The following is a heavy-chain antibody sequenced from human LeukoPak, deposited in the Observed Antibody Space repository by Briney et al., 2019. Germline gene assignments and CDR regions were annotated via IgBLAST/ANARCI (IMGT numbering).Heavy chain of an antibody. V-gene: IGHV4-4*07. D-gene: IGHD2-15*01. Sequence: SETLSLTCTVSGGSITTYFWSWIRQPAGKGLEWIGRIYSSGNTDYSPSLESRVTMSVDKSKNQFSLKLTSVTAADTAMYFCARDCSGNSCYSYWGQGTLVTVSS. CDR1: GGSITTYF. CDR3: ARDCSGNSCYSY. CDR2: IYSSGNT. J-gene: IGHJ4*02.